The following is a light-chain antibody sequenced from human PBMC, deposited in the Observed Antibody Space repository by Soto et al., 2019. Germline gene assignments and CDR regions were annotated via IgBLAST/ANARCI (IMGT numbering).Light chain of an antibody. CDR2: AAS. Sequence: DMQMTQSPSSLSASVGDRVTITCRASQSISNYLNWYQQKPGKAPKRLIYAASSLQSGVPSRFSGSGSGTDFTLTISSLQPEDFATYYCQQSYSTPHFTFGPGTKVDIK. V-gene: IGKV1-39*01. CDR1: QSISNY. J-gene: IGKJ3*01. CDR3: QQSYSTPHFT.